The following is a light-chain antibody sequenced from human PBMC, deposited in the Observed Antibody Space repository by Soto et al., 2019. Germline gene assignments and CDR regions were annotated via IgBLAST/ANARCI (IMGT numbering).Light chain of an antibody. V-gene: IGLV2-14*01. CDR3: SSYTSSSTVV. J-gene: IGLJ2*01. Sequence: QSALTQPASVSGSPGQSITFSCTGTSSDVGGYNYVSWYQQHPGKAPKLMIYDVSNRPSGVSNRFSGSKSGNTASLTISGLQAEYEADYYCSSYTSSSTVVFGGGTKVTVL. CDR2: DVS. CDR1: SSDVGGYNY.